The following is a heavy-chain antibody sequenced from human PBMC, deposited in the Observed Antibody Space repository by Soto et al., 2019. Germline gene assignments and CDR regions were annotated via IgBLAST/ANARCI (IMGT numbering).Heavy chain of an antibody. V-gene: IGHV3-30*18. CDR1: GFTFSSYG. Sequence: GGSLRLSCAASGFTFSSYGMHWVRQAPGKGLEWVAVISYDGSNKYYADSVKGRFTISRDNSKNTLYLQMNSLRAEDTAVYYCAKDRGYSYGYPYYYGMDVWGQETTVTVSS. CDR2: ISYDGSNK. D-gene: IGHD5-18*01. J-gene: IGHJ6*02. CDR3: AKDRGYSYGYPYYYGMDV.